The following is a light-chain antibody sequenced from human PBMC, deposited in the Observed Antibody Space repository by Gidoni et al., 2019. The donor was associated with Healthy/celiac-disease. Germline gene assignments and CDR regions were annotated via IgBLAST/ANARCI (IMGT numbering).Light chain of an antibody. J-gene: IGKJ1*01. V-gene: IGKV3-15*01. CDR1: QSISTN. CDR3: QQYNNWPHWT. CDR2: YAS. Sequence: EIVMTQSPATLSVSPGERATLSCRASQSISTNLPWYQQKPGQAPRLLIYYASTRATGIPARFSGSGSGTEFTLSISSLQSEDFAVYYCQQYNNWPHWTFXQXTKVEIK.